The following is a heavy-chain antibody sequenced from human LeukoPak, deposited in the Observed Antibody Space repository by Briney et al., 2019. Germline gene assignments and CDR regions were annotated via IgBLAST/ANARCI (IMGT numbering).Heavy chain of an antibody. CDR1: GGSFSGYY. CDR2: INHSGST. J-gene: IGHJ3*02. V-gene: IGHV4-34*01. CDR3: ARIAFTRYYYDSSGSDAFDI. Sequence: SETLSLTCAVYGGSFSGYYWSWIRQPPGKGLEWIGEINHSGSTNYNPSLKSRVTISVDTSKNQFSLKLSPVTAADTAVYYCARIAFTRYYYDSSGSDAFDIWGQGTMVTVSS. D-gene: IGHD3-22*01.